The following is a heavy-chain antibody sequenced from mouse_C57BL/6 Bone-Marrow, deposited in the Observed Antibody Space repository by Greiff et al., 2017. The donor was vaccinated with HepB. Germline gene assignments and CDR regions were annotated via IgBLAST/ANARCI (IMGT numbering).Heavy chain of an antibody. CDR2: ISDGGSYT. CDR1: GFTFSSYA. D-gene: IGHD1-1*01. V-gene: IGHV5-4*01. J-gene: IGHJ2*01. Sequence: VQLKESGGGLVKPGGSLKLSCAASGFTFSSYAMSWVRQTPEKRLEWVATISDGGSYTYYPDNVKGRFTISRDNAKNNLYLQMSHLKSEDTAMYYCARDLVAPGYWGQGTTLTVSS. CDR3: ARDLVAPGY.